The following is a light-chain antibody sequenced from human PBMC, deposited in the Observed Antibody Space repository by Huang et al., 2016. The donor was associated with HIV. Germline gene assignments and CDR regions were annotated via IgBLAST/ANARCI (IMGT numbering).Light chain of an antibody. Sequence: DIQMTQSPSSLSASVGDRVTITCRASQSISSYLNGYQQKPGKAPKLLIYAASSLQRGVPSRFSGSGSGTDFTLTISSLQPEDFATYYCQQSYSTPFTFGPGTKVDIK. CDR3: QQSYSTPFT. V-gene: IGKV1-39*01. J-gene: IGKJ3*01. CDR2: AAS. CDR1: QSISSY.